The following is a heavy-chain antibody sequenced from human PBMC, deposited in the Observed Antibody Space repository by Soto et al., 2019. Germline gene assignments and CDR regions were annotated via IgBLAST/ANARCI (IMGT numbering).Heavy chain of an antibody. CDR3: ASEDCSGRSCCYCGMDV. D-gene: IGHD2-15*01. J-gene: IGHJ6*04. V-gene: IGHV3-33*01. CDR1: GFTFSSYG. CDR2: IWYDGRNK. Sequence: ESGGGVVQPGRSLRLSCAASGFTFSSYGMHWVRQAPGKGLEWVAIIWYDGRNKYYADSVKGRFTISRDNSKNTLYLQMNSLRAEESAVYYCASEDCSGRSCCYCGMDVWGEGTTVTVSS.